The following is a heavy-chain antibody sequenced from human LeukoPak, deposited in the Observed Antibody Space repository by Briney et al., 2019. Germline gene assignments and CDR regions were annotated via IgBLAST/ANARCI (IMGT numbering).Heavy chain of an antibody. J-gene: IGHJ4*02. CDR2: INPNSGGT. CDR1: GFTFSSYA. V-gene: IGHV1-2*02. CDR3: ARSFGRRWPTGIDY. D-gene: IGHD3-10*01. Sequence: GGSLRLSCAASGFTFSSYAMHWVRQAPGQGLEWMGWINPNSGGTNYAQKFQGRVTMTRDTSISTAYMELSRLRSDDTAVYYCARSFGRRWPTGIDYWGQGTLVTVSS.